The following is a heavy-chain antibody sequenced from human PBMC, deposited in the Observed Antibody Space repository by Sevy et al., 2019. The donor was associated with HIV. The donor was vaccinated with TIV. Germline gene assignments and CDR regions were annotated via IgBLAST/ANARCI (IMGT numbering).Heavy chain of an antibody. CDR2: IKQVAGQK. V-gene: IGHV3-7*01. CDR1: GFTFSKYW. CDR3: ARDDGNYYFHY. J-gene: IGHJ4*02. Sequence: GGSLRLSCAASGFTFSKYWMGWVRQAPGKGLEGVANIKQVAGQKYYVDSVKGRLTTSRDNAKNSLYLQMNGLRAEDTAVYFWARDDGNYYFHYWGQGTLVTVSS. D-gene: IGHD1-7*01.